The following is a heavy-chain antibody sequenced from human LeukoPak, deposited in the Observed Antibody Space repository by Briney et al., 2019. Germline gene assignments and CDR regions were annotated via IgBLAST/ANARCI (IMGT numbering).Heavy chain of an antibody. CDR3: ARAFVTAAGFFDT. J-gene: IGHJ4*02. D-gene: IGHD6-13*01. V-gene: IGHV3-66*02. CDR1: GFTVSSSY. CDR2: IYSGGNT. Sequence: GGSLRLSCAVSGFTVSSSYMSWVRQAPGKGLEWVSVIYSGGNTYYADSVKGRFTISRDNSVNTLYLQMNSLRTEDTAMYYCARAFVTAAGFFDTWGRGTLVTVSS.